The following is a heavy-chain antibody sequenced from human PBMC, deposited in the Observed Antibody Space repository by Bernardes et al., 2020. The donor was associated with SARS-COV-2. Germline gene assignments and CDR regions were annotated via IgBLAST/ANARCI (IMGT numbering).Heavy chain of an antibody. CDR2: ISFDGSNE. J-gene: IGHJ6*03. CDR1: EFTVSTYS. D-gene: IGHD6-25*01. V-gene: IGHV3-30*04. Sequence: GSLRRSCAASEFTVSTYSIHWVRHAPGKGLEWAAVISFDGSNEYYADSVKGRFTISRDNSKNTVYLQMNSLRPEDTAIYYCATSGNYYPYFYMDVWGTGTTVTVSS. CDR3: ATSGNYYPYFYMDV.